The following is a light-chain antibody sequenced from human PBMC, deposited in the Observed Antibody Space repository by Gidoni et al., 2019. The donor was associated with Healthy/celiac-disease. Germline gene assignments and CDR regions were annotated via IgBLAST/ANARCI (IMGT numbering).Light chain of an antibody. J-gene: IGKJ5*01. CDR3: QQNDNLLT. Sequence: DIQMTQSPSSLSASVGDRVTITCQASQEISNYLNLYQQKPGKAPKLLIYDASKLETGVPTRFSRSGAGTDFTFTISSLQHEDIATYYCQQNDNLLTFGQGTRLEIK. CDR2: DAS. CDR1: QEISNY. V-gene: IGKV1-33*01.